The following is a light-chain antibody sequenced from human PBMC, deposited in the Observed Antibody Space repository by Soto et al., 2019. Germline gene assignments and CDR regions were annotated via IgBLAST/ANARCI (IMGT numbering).Light chain of an antibody. Sequence: EIVMTQSPATLSVSPGERATLSCRASQTVSRNLAWFQQKPGQAPRLLIFGASTRATGIPVRFSGSGSGTEFTLTISSLQSEDFAVYYCHQYHNWPRTFGQGTKVEIK. V-gene: IGKV3-15*01. CDR2: GAS. J-gene: IGKJ1*01. CDR3: HQYHNWPRT. CDR1: QTVSRN.